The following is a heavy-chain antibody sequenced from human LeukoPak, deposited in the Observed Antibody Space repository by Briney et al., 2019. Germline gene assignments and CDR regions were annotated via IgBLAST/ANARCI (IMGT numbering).Heavy chain of an antibody. CDR3: ERDRAGTTGNDAFDI. D-gene: IGHD1-7*01. CDR1: GFTFSSYS. CDR2: ISSSSSTI. J-gene: IGHJ3*02. V-gene: IGHV3-48*01. Sequence: GGSLRLSCAASGFTFSSYSMNWVRQAPGKGLEWVSYISSSSSTIYYADSVRGRFTISRDNAKNSLYLQMNSLRAEDTAVYYCERDRAGTTGNDAFDIWGQGTMVTVSS.